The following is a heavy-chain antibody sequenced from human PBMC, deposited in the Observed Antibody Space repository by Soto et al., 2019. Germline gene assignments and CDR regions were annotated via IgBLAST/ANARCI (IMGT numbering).Heavy chain of an antibody. V-gene: IGHV4-34*01. CDR3: ATGEYSSGWYAY. D-gene: IGHD6-19*01. CDR2: INHSGST. Sequence: SETLSLTCAVYGGSFSGYYWSWIRQPPGKGLEWIGEINHSGSTNYNPSLKSRVTISVDTSKDQFSLKLSSVTAADTAVYYCATGEYSSGWYAYWGQGTLVTVSS. J-gene: IGHJ4*02. CDR1: GGSFSGYY.